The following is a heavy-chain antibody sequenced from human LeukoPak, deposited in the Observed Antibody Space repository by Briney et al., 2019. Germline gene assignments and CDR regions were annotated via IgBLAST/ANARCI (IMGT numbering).Heavy chain of an antibody. CDR2: INPNSGGT. Sequence: GASLKVSCKASGYTFTGYYMHWVRQAPGQGLEWMGWINPNSGGTNYAQKFQGRVTMTRDTSISTAYMELSRLRSDDTAVYYCARDVSDYYDSSGYYNWFDPWGQGTLVTVSS. D-gene: IGHD3-22*01. CDR1: GYTFTGYY. J-gene: IGHJ5*02. V-gene: IGHV1-2*02. CDR3: ARDVSDYYDSSGYYNWFDP.